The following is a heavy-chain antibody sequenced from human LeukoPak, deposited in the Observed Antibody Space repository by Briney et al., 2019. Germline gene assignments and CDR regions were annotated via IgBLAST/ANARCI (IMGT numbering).Heavy chain of an antibody. CDR2: ISSSSSYI. D-gene: IGHD4-23*01. CDR1: GFTFSSYS. J-gene: IGHJ4*02. CDR3: ARETYGGNSVVGY. V-gene: IGHV3-21*01. Sequence: PGGSLRLSCAASGFTFSSYSMNWVRQAPGKGLEWVSSISSSSSYIYYADSVKGRFTISRDNARNSLYLQMNSLRAEDTAVYYCARETYGGNSVVGYWGQGTLVTVSS.